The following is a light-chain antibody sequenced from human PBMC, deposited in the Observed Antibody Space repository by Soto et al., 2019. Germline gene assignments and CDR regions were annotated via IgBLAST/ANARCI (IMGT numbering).Light chain of an antibody. CDR2: DAS. CDR3: QQYDYMPYT. J-gene: IGKJ2*01. V-gene: IGKV1-33*01. CDR1: EDITTY. Sequence: DIQMPQSPSSLSASVGDRITITCQAREDITTYLHWYQQKPGKAPKLLIYDASNVETGVPSRFSGSGSGTDFSFTISSLQAEDMATYYCQQYDYMPYTFGQGTKLEMK.